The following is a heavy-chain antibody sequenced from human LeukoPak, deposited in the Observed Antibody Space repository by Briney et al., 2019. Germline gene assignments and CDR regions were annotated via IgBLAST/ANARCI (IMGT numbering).Heavy chain of an antibody. CDR1: GGSFSGYY. V-gene: IGHV4-34*01. CDR2: INHSGST. CDR3: APILRDYYDYVWGSYRADY. D-gene: IGHD3-16*02. J-gene: IGHJ4*02. Sequence: SETLSLTCAVYGGSFSGYYWSWIRQPPGKGLEWIGEINHSGSTNYNPSLKSRVTISVDTSKNQFSLKLSSVTAADTAVYYCAPILRDYYDYVWGSYRADYWGQGTLVTVSS.